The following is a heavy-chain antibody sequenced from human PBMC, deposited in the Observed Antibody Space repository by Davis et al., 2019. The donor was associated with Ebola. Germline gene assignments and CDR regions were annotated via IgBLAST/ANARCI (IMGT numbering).Heavy chain of an antibody. V-gene: IGHV3-64*01. CDR3: ARGVNPLAAAGTFDY. D-gene: IGHD6-13*01. CDR2: ISSNGGST. Sequence: GESLKISCAASGFTFNTYAMHWVRQAPGKGLEKVSDISSNGGSTYYANSVKGRFTISRDNSKNTLYLQMGSLRAEDMAVYYCARGVNPLAAAGTFDYWGQGTLVTVSS. CDR1: GFTFNTYA. J-gene: IGHJ4*02.